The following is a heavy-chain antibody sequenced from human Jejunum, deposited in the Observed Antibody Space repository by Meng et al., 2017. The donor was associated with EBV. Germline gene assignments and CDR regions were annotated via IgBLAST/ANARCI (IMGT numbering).Heavy chain of an antibody. CDR1: TDFISSYEW. J-gene: IGHJ4*02. CDR2: INQVGST. CDR3: ARASSERLLDY. V-gene: IGHV4-4*02. D-gene: IGHD1-14*01. Sequence: QVQLQESGPRLVKPSGALSLTCAVSTDFISSYEWWSWVRPPPGKGLEWLGEINQVGSTYYNPSLKSRVTISIATSKRQFSLRLNSMTAADTAVYYCARASSERLLDYCGQGTLVTVSS.